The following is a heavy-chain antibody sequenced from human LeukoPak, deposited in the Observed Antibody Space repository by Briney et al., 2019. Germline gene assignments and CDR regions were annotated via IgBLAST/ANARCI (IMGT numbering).Heavy chain of an antibody. V-gene: IGHV4-61*01. D-gene: IGHD4-17*01. CDR2: IYYSGST. J-gene: IGHJ4*02. Sequence: PSETLSLTCTVSGGSVSSGSYYWSWIRQSPGKGLEWIGYIYYSGSTNYNPSLKSRVTISVDTSKNQFSLKLSSVTAADTAVYYCARDLGDYDNYFDYWGQGTLVTVSS. CDR3: ARDLGDYDNYFDY. CDR1: GGSVSSGSYY.